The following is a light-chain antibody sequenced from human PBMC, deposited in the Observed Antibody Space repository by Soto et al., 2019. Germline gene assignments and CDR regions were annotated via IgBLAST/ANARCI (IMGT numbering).Light chain of an antibody. Sequence: QTVLTRPPSASGTPGQRLCIACSGSSSNIGGTNYAYWYQQLPGAAPKLLMHSNNLRPSGVPERISGSKSGTSASLAISGLRSEDEAVYYCASWDDRLGAVIFGGGTKVTVL. CDR3: ASWDDRLGAVI. J-gene: IGLJ2*01. V-gene: IGLV1-47*02. CDR2: SNN. CDR1: SSNIGGTNY.